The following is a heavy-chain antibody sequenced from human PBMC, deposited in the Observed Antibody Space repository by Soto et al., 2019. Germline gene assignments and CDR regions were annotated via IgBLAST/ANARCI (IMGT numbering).Heavy chain of an antibody. D-gene: IGHD2-15*01. CDR3: ARDSGYCSGGSCHIAAPLAS. Sequence: QVQLVQSGAEVKKPGSSVKVSCKASGGTFSSYTISWVRQAPGQGLEWMGRIIPILGIANYAQKIQGRVTITADNSTTTAYMELSTLSSEDTAVYYCARDSGYCSGGSCHIAAPLASWGQAPLVTVSS. V-gene: IGHV1-69*08. CDR1: GGTFSSYT. CDR2: IIPILGIA. J-gene: IGHJ4*02.